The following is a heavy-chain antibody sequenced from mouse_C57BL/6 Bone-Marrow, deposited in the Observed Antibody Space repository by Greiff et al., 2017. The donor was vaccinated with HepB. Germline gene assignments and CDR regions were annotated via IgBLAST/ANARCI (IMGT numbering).Heavy chain of an antibody. CDR1: GFSLSTSGMG. CDR3: ARKTAQATSYYYAMDY. Sequence: QVQLKESGPGILQSSQTLSLTCSFSGFSLSTSGMGVSWIRQPSGKGLEWLAHIYWDDDKRYNPSLKSRLTISKDTSRNQVFLKITSVDTADTATYYCARKTAQATSYYYAMDYWGQGTSVTVSS. CDR2: IYWDDDK. J-gene: IGHJ4*01. D-gene: IGHD3-2*02. V-gene: IGHV8-12*01.